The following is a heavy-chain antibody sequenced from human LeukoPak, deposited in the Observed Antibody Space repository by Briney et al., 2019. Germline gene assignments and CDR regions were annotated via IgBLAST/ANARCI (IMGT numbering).Heavy chain of an antibody. D-gene: IGHD1-7*01. CDR3: TTDEDWNYARKDV. CDR1: GFTFSNAW. J-gene: IGHJ6*02. CDR2: IVSKIDGGTT. Sequence: GGSLRLSCAASGFTFSNAWMSWVRQVPGRGLEWVGQIVSKIDGGTTDYAAPVKGRFTISRDDSKSTLYLQMNSLKIEDTAVYYCTTDEDWNYARKDVWGQGATVIVSS. V-gene: IGHV3-15*04.